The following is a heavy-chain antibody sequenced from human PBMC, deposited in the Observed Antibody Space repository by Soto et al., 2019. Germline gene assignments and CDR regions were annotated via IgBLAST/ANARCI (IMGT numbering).Heavy chain of an antibody. Sequence: PSETLSLTCAVYGGSFSGYYWSWIRQPPGKGLEWIGEINHSGSTNYNPSLKSRVTISVDTSKNQFSLQLSSVTAADTAVYYCARGPNIVVVVAATRYFDYWGQGTLVTVSS. CDR3: ARGPNIVVVVAATRYFDY. D-gene: IGHD2-15*01. V-gene: IGHV4-34*01. J-gene: IGHJ4*02. CDR2: INHSGST. CDR1: GGSFSGYY.